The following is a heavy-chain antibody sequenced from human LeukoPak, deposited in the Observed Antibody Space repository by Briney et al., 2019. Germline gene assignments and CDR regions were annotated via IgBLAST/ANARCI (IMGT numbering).Heavy chain of an antibody. CDR1: AESLSGYN. V-gene: IGHV4-34*01. D-gene: IGHD6-6*01. CDR2: IDHLGRT. Sequence: SETLSLTCAVYAESLSGYNWNWIRQPPGKGLEWIGEIDHLGRTNYNPSPKSRVGISIDTSKNQFSLKMTSVTAADTAVYYCARAPVAARPNWFDPWGQGTLVTVSS. CDR3: ARAPVAARPNWFDP. J-gene: IGHJ5*02.